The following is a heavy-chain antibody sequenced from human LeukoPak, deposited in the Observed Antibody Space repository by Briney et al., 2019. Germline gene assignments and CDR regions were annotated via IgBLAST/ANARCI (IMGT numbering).Heavy chain of an antibody. CDR3: ARGSEWYGNYALDY. J-gene: IGHJ4*02. Sequence: SETLSLTCTVSGGSINSFYWSWIRQPPGKRLEWIGCIYNSVTTDYNPSLESRVTISVDTSKKQFSLNLRSVTAADTAVYYCARGSEWYGNYALDYWGQGIVVTVSS. CDR1: GGSINSFY. D-gene: IGHD4-11*01. V-gene: IGHV4-59*01. CDR2: IYNSVTT.